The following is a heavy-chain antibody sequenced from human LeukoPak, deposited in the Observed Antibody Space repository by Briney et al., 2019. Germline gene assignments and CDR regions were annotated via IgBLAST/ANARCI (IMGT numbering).Heavy chain of an antibody. D-gene: IGHD3-22*01. CDR1: GFTFSDYY. Sequence: PGGSLRLSCAASGFTFSDYYMSWIRQAPGKGVEWVSYISSSGSTIYYADSVKGRFTLSRDNAKNSLYLQMNSLRAEDTAVYYCAREGDYYDSSGYYYGIDYWGQGTLVTVSS. J-gene: IGHJ4*02. V-gene: IGHV3-11*01. CDR3: AREGDYYDSSGYYYGIDY. CDR2: ISSSGSTI.